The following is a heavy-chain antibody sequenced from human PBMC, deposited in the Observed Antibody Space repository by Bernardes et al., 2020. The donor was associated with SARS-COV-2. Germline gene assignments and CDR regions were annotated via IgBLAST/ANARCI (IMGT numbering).Heavy chain of an antibody. D-gene: IGHD1-26*01. CDR2: ITASGGNT. V-gene: IGHV3-23*01. CDR3: AKNGDGGSYSYYYYGLDV. J-gene: IGHJ6*02. Sequence: GGSLRLSRAASGFTFTNYALSWVRQAPGKGLEWVSSITASGGNTYYADSVKGRFTISRDNTGNTLYLHMNSLRGDDTAVYHCAKNGDGGSYSYYYYGLDVWGQGTTVTVSS. CDR1: GFTFTNYA.